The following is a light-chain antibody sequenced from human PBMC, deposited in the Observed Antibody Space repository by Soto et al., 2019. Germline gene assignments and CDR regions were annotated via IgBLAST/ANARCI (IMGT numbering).Light chain of an antibody. J-gene: IGLJ2*01. V-gene: IGLV1-40*01. CDR1: SSNIGAGPA. CDR2: SNN. CDR3: QSYDPTLRTSL. Sequence: QSVLTQPPSVSGAPGQRVTISCTGSSSNIGAGPAVHWYQQLPGTAPKLLIHSNNNRPSGVPDRFSGSKSGTSASLAIAGLQADDAAYYYCQSYDPTLRTSLFGGGTQLTVL.